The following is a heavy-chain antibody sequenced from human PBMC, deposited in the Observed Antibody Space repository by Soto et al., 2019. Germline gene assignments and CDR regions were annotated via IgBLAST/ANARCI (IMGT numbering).Heavy chain of an antibody. CDR3: AREIRTWSFRFDP. D-gene: IGHD2-8*02. V-gene: IGHV4-61*01. J-gene: IGHJ5*02. Sequence: ETLSLTCTVSGGSVSSGNYYWTWIRQSPGKGLEWIGNIYYSGSTNYNPSFKSRVTISIDTSKNQFSLKLSSVTAADTAVYYCAREIRTWSFRFDPWGQGTLVTVS. CDR2: IYYSGST. CDR1: GGSVSSGNYY.